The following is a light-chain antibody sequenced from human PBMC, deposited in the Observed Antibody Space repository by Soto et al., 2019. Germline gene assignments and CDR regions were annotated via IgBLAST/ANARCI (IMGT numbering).Light chain of an antibody. J-gene: IGKJ1*01. V-gene: IGKV3-15*01. CDR3: QQRSNWPT. CDR2: GAS. Sequence: EIVMTQSPATLSVSPGERATLSCRASQSVSSNLAWYQQKPGQAPRLLIYGASPRATGIPARFSGSGSGTEFTLTISSLEPEDFAVYYCQQRSNWPTFGQGTKVDI. CDR1: QSVSSN.